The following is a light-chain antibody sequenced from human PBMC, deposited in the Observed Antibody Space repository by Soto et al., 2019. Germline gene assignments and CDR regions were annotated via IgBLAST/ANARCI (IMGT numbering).Light chain of an antibody. V-gene: IGKV1-39*01. J-gene: IGKJ2*01. CDR1: QSISSY. Sequence: DIQMTQSPSPLSASVGDRVTITCRASQSISSYLNWYQQKPGKAPKLLIYPASNLQSGVPSRFSGSGSGTDFTLTISSLQPEDFATYYCQQSYSTPYTFGQGTKLEIK. CDR3: QQSYSTPYT. CDR2: PAS.